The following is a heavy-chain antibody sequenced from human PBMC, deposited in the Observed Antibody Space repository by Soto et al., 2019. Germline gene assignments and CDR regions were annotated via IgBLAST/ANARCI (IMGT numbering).Heavy chain of an antibody. J-gene: IGHJ6*02. CDR2: IIPIFGTA. Sequence: QVQLVQSGAEVKKPGSSVKVSCKASGGTFSSYAISWVRQAPGQGLEWMGGIIPIFGTANYAQKFQGRVTLTAEESTNTGYMDLSRLRSDDAAVYYCARLPPTTVTTYDYYYGMDVWGQGTTVTVSS. D-gene: IGHD4-17*01. V-gene: IGHV1-69*12. CDR1: GGTFSSYA. CDR3: ARLPPTTVTTYDYYYGMDV.